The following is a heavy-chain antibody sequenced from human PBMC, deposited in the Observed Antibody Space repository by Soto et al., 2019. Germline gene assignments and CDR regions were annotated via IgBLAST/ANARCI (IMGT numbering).Heavy chain of an antibody. CDR1: GYTFTSYA. D-gene: IGHD2-21*02. V-gene: IGHV1-3*05. J-gene: IGHJ4*02. CDR2: INAGNGNT. Sequence: QVQLVQSVAEEKKPGASVKVSCTASGYTFTSYAMHWVRQAPGQRLEWRGWINAGNGNTKYSQKFQGRVTITRDTAASTAYMELSRLRSEDTAVYYCARSIVVVTALDYWGQGTLVTVSS. CDR3: ARSIVVVTALDY.